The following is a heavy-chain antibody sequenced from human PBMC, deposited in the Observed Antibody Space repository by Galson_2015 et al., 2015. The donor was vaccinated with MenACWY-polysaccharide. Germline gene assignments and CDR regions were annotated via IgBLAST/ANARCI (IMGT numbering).Heavy chain of an antibody. D-gene: IGHD1-26*01. Sequence: LSLTCIVSGASVRSTTAYWSWLRQPPGKGLEWIGFMSSNGGANRNPSLKSRVTISIDTSKNQFSLRLNSVTAADTAMYYCAREPTYSGSFGWFDSWGQGTLVTVSP. V-gene: IGHV4-61*01. CDR2: MSSNGGA. CDR3: AREPTYSGSFGWFDS. CDR1: GASVRSTTAY. J-gene: IGHJ5*01.